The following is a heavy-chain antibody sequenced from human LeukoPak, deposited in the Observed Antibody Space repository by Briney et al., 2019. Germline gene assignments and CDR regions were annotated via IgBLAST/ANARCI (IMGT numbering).Heavy chain of an antibody. Sequence: KPSQTLSLTCTVSGGSISSGDYYWSWIRQPPGKGLEWIGYIYYSGSTYYNPSLKSRVTISVDTSKNQFSLKLSSVTAADTAVYYCGGGYSYEYGSEAFDIWGQGTMVTVSS. CDR3: GGGYSYEYGSEAFDI. CDR1: GGSISSGDYY. J-gene: IGHJ3*02. V-gene: IGHV4-30-4*08. CDR2: IYYSGST. D-gene: IGHD5-18*01.